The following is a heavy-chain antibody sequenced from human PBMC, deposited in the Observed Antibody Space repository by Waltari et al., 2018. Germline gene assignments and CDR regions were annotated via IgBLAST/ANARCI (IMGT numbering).Heavy chain of an antibody. CDR1: GYTFTGYY. CDR3: ARGDHWGDYFDY. Sequence: QVQLVQSGAEVKKPGASVKVPCKASGYTFTGYYKHWVRQAPGQGLEWMGRINPNSGGTNYAQKRQGRVTMTRDTSISTAYMELSRLRSDDTAVYYGARGDHWGDYFDYWGQGTLVTVSS. J-gene: IGHJ4*02. CDR2: INPNSGGT. D-gene: IGHD7-27*01. V-gene: IGHV1-2*06.